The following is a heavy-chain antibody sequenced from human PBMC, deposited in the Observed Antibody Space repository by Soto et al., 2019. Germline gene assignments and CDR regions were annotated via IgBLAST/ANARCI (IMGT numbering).Heavy chain of an antibody. Sequence: SETLSLTCTVSGGSISSYYWSWIRQPPGKGLDWIGYIYYSGSTNYNPSLKSRVIISVDTSKNQFSLKLSSVTAADTAVYYCARLDLYYGMDVWGQGTTVTVYS. CDR2: IYYSGST. CDR3: ARLDLYYGMDV. V-gene: IGHV4-59*01. CDR1: GGSISSYY. D-gene: IGHD3-3*01. J-gene: IGHJ6*02.